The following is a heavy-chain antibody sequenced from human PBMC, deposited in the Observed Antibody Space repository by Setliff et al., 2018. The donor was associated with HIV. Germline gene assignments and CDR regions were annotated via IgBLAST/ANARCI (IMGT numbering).Heavy chain of an antibody. CDR3: ARVASGYDYGWLDP. Sequence: GGSLRLSCAASGFTFSTYWMHWVRQAPGKGLVWVSHINNDGRKTAYADSVKGRFTVSRDNAKNTLYLQMNSLRAEDTAVYYCARVASGYDYGWLDPWGQGTLVTVSS. CDR1: GFTFSTYW. CDR2: INNDGRKT. D-gene: IGHD5-12*01. V-gene: IGHV3-74*03. J-gene: IGHJ5*02.